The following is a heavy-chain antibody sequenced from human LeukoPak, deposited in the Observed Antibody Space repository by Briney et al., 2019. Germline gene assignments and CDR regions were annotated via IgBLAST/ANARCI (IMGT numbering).Heavy chain of an antibody. Sequence: PSETLSLTCTVSGVSISSYYWSWIRQPPGKGLEWVGYIYYSGSTKYNPSHTGRVTISVDTTKNQFSLKLSSVTAADTAVYYCARGASAGYYLEPVDYWGQGTLVTVSS. CDR3: ARGASAGYYLEPVDY. CDR2: IYYSGST. CDR1: GVSISSYY. V-gene: IGHV4-59*08. D-gene: IGHD5-12*01. J-gene: IGHJ4*02.